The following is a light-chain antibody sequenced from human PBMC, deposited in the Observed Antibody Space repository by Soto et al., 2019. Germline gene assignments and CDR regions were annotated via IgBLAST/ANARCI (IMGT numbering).Light chain of an antibody. J-gene: IGKJ5*01. Sequence: DVVMTQTPLSLSVAPGQPASISCKSSQSLLHITGETFLFWYLQKPGQSPQLLIYEVSTRVSGVPDRFSGSGSGTHFTLTISSLRPEDIATYYCQQYHTLRTFGQGTRLEIK. CDR3: QQYHTLRT. V-gene: IGKV2-29*01. CDR2: EVS. CDR1: QSLLHITGETF.